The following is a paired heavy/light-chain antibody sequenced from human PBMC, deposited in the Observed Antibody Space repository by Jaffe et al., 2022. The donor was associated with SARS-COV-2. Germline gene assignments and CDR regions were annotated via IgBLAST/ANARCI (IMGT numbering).Heavy chain of an antibody. J-gene: IGHJ4*02. V-gene: IGHV3-9*01. Sequence: EVQLVESGGGLVQPGRSLRLSCAVSGFTFDDYAMHWVRQAPGQGLEWVSGITWNSDTIKYADSVKGRFTISRDNAKNSLYLQMNNLRPEDTALYYCAKGRVSIQLWYLFDFWGQGTLVSVSS. D-gene: IGHD1-1*01. CDR1: GFTFDDYA. CDR2: ITWNSDTI. CDR3: AKGRVSIQLWYLFDF.
Light chain of an antibody. V-gene: IGLV1-44*01. J-gene: IGLJ2*01. CDR3: ATWDETLNGHVV. CDR1: SSNIGTNL. CDR2: NNH. Sequence: QSVLTQPPSASGTPGQRVSISCSGSSSNIGTNLVNWYQQFPGTAPKLLIYNNHQRPSGVPDRFSGSKSGTSASLAINGLQSEDEADYYCATWDETLNGHVVFGGGTKLTVL.